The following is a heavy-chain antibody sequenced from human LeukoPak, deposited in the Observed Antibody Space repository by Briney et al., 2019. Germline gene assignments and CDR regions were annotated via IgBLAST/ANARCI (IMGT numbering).Heavy chain of an antibody. CDR1: GFTFSNYA. D-gene: IGHD1-1*01. CDR3: AKDDPAYNHAFDI. J-gene: IGHJ3*02. V-gene: IGHV3-23*01. CDR2: LSGSGSST. Sequence: GGSLRLSCAASGFTFSNYAMSWVRQAPGKGLDWVSALSGSGSSTYYADSVRGRFTISRANSKNTLYLQMNSLRAEDTAVYYCAKDDPAYNHAFDIWGQGTMVTVSS.